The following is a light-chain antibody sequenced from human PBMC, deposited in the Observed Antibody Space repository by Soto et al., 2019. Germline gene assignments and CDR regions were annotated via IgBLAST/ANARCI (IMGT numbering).Light chain of an antibody. J-gene: IGKJ2*01. CDR1: QSVSSSY. CDR2: GAS. CDR3: QQYGSSPLYT. V-gene: IGKV3-20*01. Sequence: EIVLTQSPGTLSLSPGERATLSCRASQSVSSSYLAWYQQKPGQAPRLLIYGASSRATGIPDRLSVSGSGTEFTLTISRLEPEDFAVYYCQQYGSSPLYTFGQGTKLEIK.